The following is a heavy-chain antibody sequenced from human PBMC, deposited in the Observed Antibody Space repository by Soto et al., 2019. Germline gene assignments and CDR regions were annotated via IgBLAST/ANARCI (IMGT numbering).Heavy chain of an antibody. CDR1: GYTFTSYG. V-gene: IGHV1-18*04. CDR2: ISAYNGNT. CDR3: ARVGEQWLDPYYYYGMDV. Sequence: GASVKVSCKASGYTFTSYGISWVRQAPGQGLEWMGWISAYNGNTNYAQKLQGRVTMTTDTSTSTAYMELRSLRSDDTAVYYCARVGEQWLDPYYYYGMDVWGQGTTVTRLL. D-gene: IGHD6-19*01. J-gene: IGHJ6*02.